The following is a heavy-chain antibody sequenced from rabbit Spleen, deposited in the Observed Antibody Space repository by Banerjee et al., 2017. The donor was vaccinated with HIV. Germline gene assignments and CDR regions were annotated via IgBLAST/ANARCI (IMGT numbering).Heavy chain of an antibody. D-gene: IGHD2-1*01. CDR1: GFTFSSYY. J-gene: IGHJ3*01. CDR3: ARVLYGYDDYGNYDL. Sequence: QSLEESGGDLVQPGASLTLTCTASGFTFSSYYMSWVRQAPGKGLEWIGCIVNGDGNTYYASWAKGRFTISKTSSTTVTLQMTSLTAADTATYFCARVLYGYDDYGNYDLWGQGTLVTVS. CDR2: IVNGDGNT. V-gene: IGHV1S40*01.